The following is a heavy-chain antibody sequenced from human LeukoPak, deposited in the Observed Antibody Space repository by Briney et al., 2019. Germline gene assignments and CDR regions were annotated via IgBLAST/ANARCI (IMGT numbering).Heavy chain of an antibody. CDR2: IYSGGGT. CDR3: VGEGGY. Sequence: GGSLRLSCAASGLSVSSTYMTWARQAPGKGLEWVSVIYSGGGTNYADSLKGRFSISRDNSKNTLYLQMNSLTAEDTAVYYCVGEGGYWGQGTLVTVSS. J-gene: IGHJ4*02. D-gene: IGHD4-17*01. V-gene: IGHV3-53*01. CDR1: GLSVSSTY.